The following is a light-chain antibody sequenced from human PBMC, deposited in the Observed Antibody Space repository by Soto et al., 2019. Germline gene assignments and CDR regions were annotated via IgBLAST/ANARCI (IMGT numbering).Light chain of an antibody. CDR2: WAS. V-gene: IGKV4-1*01. CDR3: LQYYNTLLWT. CDR1: QSVLYSSNNKNY. Sequence: DIVLTQSPDSLAVSLGERATINCKSSQSVLYSSNNKNYLAWYQQKPGQPPKLLIYWASTRESGVPDRFSGSGSGTDFTLTISSLQAEDVAVYYCLQYYNTLLWTFGQGTKVEIK. J-gene: IGKJ1*01.